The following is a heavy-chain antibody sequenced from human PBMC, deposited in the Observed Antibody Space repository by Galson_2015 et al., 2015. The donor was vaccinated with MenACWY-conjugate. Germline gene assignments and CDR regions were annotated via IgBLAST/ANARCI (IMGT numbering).Heavy chain of an antibody. D-gene: IGHD6-13*01. J-gene: IGHJ5*02. CDR1: GYTLTELS. CDR3: ATGPAAGTHFWFDP. Sequence: SVKVSCKVSGYTLTELSMHWVRQAPGKGLEWMGGFDPEDGETIYAQKFQGRVTMTEDTSTDTAYMELSSLRSEDTAVYYCATGPAAGTHFWFDPWGQGTLVTVSS. CDR2: FDPEDGET. V-gene: IGHV1-24*01.